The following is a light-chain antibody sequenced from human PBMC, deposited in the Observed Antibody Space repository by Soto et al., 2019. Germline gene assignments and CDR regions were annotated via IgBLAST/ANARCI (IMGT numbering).Light chain of an antibody. Sequence: EIVMTQSPATLSVSPGERATLSCRASQSVSSYLAWYQQKPGQAPRLLIYDASNRATGIPDRFSGSGSGTDFTLTISRLEPEDFAVYYCEQYGSSPRTFGQGTKVDI. CDR2: DAS. V-gene: IGKV3-20*01. CDR3: EQYGSSPRT. CDR1: QSVSSY. J-gene: IGKJ1*01.